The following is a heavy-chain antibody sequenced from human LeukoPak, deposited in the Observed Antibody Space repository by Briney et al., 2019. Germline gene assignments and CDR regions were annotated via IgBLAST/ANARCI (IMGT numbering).Heavy chain of an antibody. J-gene: IGHJ4*02. V-gene: IGHV1-8*01. CDR1: GYTFTSYD. CDR3: ARDMTTVTRLDY. D-gene: IGHD4-11*01. CDR2: MNPNSGNT. Sequence: ASVKVSCKASGYTFTSYDINWVRQATGQGLEWMGWMNPNSGNTGYAQKFQGRVTMTRNTSISTAYMELSSLRSDDTAVYYCARDMTTVTRLDYWGQGTLVTVSS.